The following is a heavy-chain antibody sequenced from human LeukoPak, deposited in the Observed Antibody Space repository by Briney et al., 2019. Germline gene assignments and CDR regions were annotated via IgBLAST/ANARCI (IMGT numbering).Heavy chain of an antibody. CDR1: GFTFSSYA. CDR3: ARGGRIAVAGTGGDY. CDR2: ISYDGSNK. V-gene: IGHV3-30-3*01. Sequence: PGRSLRLSCAASGFTFSSYAMHWVRQAPGKGLEWVAVISYDGSNKYYADSVKGRFTISRDNSKNTLYLQMNSLRAEDTAVYYCARGGRIAVAGTGGDYWGQGTLVTVSS. J-gene: IGHJ4*02. D-gene: IGHD6-19*01.